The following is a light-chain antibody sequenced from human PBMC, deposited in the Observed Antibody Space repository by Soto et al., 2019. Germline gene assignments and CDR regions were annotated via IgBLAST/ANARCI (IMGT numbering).Light chain of an antibody. CDR1: SSNIGAGYD. CDR2: GNN. V-gene: IGLV1-40*01. J-gene: IGLJ2*01. Sequence: QSVLTQPPSVSGAPGQRVTISCTGSSSNIGAGYDVHWYQPLPGTAPKLLIYGNNHRPSGVPDRFSGSKSGTSASLAITGLQAEDEADYYCQSYDNSLSGRGGVFGGGTKLTVL. CDR3: QSYDNSLSGRGGV.